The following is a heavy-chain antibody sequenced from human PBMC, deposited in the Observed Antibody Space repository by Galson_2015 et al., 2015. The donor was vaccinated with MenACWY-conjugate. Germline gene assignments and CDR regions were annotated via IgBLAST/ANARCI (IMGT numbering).Heavy chain of an antibody. V-gene: IGHV4-39*07. D-gene: IGHD2-2*01. J-gene: IGHJ6*02. CDR2: IYYSGST. Sequence: QVQLQESGPGLVKPSETLSLTCTVSGGSISSSSYYWGWIRQPPGKGLAWIGSIYYSGSTYYNPSLKSRVTISVDTSKNQFSLKLSSVTAADTAVYYCARDSRAVADVWGQGTTVTVSS. CDR3: ARDSRAVADV. CDR1: GGSISSSSYY.